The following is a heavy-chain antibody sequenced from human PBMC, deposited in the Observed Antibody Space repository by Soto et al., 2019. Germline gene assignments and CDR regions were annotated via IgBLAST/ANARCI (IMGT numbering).Heavy chain of an antibody. CDR1: GGSISSYY. J-gene: IGHJ5*02. CDR2: IYYSGST. V-gene: IGHV4-59*01. CDR3: ARDAPLWFGESGWFDP. D-gene: IGHD3-10*01. Sequence: SETLSLTCTVSGGSISSYYWSWIRQPPGKGLEWIGYIYYSGSTNYNPSLKSRVTISVDTSKNQFSLKLSSVTAADTAVYYCARDAPLWFGESGWFDPWGQGTLVTVSS.